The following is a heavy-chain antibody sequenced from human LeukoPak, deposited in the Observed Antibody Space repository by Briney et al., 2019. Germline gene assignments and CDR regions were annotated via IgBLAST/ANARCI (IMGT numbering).Heavy chain of an antibody. Sequence: PSETLSLTCAVYGGSFSGYYWSWIRQPPGKGLEWVSVIYSGGSTYYADSVKGRFTISRDNSRNTLYLQMNSLRAEDTAVYYCARAGQLWLDFDYWGQGTLVTVSP. J-gene: IGHJ4*02. CDR2: IYSGGST. D-gene: IGHD5-18*01. CDR1: GGSFSGYY. V-gene: IGHV3-53*01. CDR3: ARAGQLWLDFDY.